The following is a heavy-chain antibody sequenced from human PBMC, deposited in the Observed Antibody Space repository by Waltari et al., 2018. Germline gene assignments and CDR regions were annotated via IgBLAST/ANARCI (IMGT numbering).Heavy chain of an antibody. Sequence: QVQLVQSGSELKNPGASVKISCRTSGYIFTAHGMHWGRQAPTQELQWMGWINTITRNPTYAQDLTGRFVLSLDKSVDTAYLEISSLQSEDTAIYFCARDPKDCSGGTCKAWFDSWGQGTLVSVSS. CDR1: GYIFTAHG. CDR2: INTITRNP. J-gene: IGHJ5*01. D-gene: IGHD2-15*01. CDR3: ARDPKDCSGGTCKAWFDS. V-gene: IGHV7-4-1*02.